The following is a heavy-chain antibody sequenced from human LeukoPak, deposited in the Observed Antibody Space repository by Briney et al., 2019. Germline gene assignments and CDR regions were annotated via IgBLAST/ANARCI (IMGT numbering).Heavy chain of an antibody. V-gene: IGHV3-23*01. Sequence: GGSLRLSCAASGFTFSSYAMSWVRQAPGKGLEWVSGISGSGDNTYHADSVKGRLTISRDNSKNTLYLQMISLRAEDTAISDCAKSGGLSGSGRLGVDVWGQETTVTVSS. J-gene: IGHJ6*02. CDR2: ISGSGDNT. D-gene: IGHD3-10*01. CDR1: GFTFSSYA. CDR3: AKSGGLSGSGRLGVDV.